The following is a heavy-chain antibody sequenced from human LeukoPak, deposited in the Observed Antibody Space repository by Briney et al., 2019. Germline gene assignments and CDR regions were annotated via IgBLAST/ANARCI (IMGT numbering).Heavy chain of an antibody. Sequence: SETLSLTCTVSGGSVSSGSYYWSWIRQPPGKGLEWIGYIYYSGSTNYNPSLKSRVTISVDTSKNQFSLKLSSVTAADTAVYYCARAAWGYFDYWGQGTLVTVSS. D-gene: IGHD7-27*01. V-gene: IGHV4-61*01. J-gene: IGHJ4*02. CDR2: IYYSGST. CDR1: GGSVSSGSYY. CDR3: ARAAWGYFDY.